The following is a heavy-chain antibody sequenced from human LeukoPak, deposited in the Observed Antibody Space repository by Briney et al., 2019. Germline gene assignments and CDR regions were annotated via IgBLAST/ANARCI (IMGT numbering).Heavy chain of an antibody. J-gene: IGHJ4*02. Sequence: SETLSLTCAVSGGSFSFYFCHWIRQSPGKGLEWIGEIDNRGSIQYNPSLRSRVTISLDTSRNHFSLKLASVTAADTAVYFCARDSHSGFEWGLGTLVTVSS. CDR3: ARDSHSGFE. V-gene: IGHV4-34*01. CDR1: GGSFSFYF. D-gene: IGHD3-10*01. CDR2: IDNRGSI.